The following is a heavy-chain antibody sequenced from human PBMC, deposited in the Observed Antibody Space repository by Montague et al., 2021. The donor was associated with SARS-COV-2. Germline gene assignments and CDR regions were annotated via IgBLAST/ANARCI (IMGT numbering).Heavy chain of an antibody. Sequence: SETLSLTCAVYGGSFSGYYWSWIRQPPGKGLEWIGEINHSGSTNYNPSLKRRVTISVDTSKNQFSLKLNPVTAADTAVYYCARLGEGVVPAPILGVGPYYSYFYMDVWGKGATVTVSS. V-gene: IGHV4-34*01. CDR3: ARLGEGVVPAPILGVGPYYSYFYMDV. CDR2: INHSGST. D-gene: IGHD2-2*02. J-gene: IGHJ6*03. CDR1: GGSFSGYY.